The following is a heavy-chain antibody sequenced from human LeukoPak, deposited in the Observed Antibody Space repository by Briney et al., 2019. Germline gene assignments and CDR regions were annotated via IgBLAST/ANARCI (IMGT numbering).Heavy chain of an antibody. CDR1: GFTFSSYA. CDR2: IRSKAYGGTT. D-gene: IGHD5-18*01. Sequence: GGSLRLSCAASGFTFSSYAMSWVRQAPGKGLEWVGFIRSKAYGGTTEYAASVKGRFTISRDDSKSIAYLQMNSLKTEDTAVYYCTRAGYGTYYYYYGMDVWGQGTTVTVSS. J-gene: IGHJ6*02. V-gene: IGHV3-49*04. CDR3: TRAGYGTYYYYYGMDV.